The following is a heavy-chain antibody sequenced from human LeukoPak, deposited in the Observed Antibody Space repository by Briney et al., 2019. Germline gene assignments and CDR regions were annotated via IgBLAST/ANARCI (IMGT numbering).Heavy chain of an antibody. CDR2: ISNSAGST. J-gene: IGHJ4*02. D-gene: IGHD6-13*01. CDR1: GFTFSSYA. CDR3: AKDPFGIAAAGSFGY. V-gene: IGHV3-23*01. Sequence: QPGGSLLLSCPSSGFTFSSYAMSWVRPAPGKGLEWVSVISNSAGSTFYADSEKCRFTISRDNSKNTLYLQMNSLRAEDTAVYYCAKDPFGIAAAGSFGYWGQGTLVTVPS.